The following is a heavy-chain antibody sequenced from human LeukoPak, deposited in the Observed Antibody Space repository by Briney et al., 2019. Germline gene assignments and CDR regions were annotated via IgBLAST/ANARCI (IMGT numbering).Heavy chain of an antibody. CDR3: ARGSSINWNFNSRIGNLDY. D-gene: IGHD1-7*01. Sequence: SQTLSLTCAISGDSVSSNSAAWNWIRQSPSRGLEWLGRTYYRSKWYNDYAVSVKSRITINPDTSKNQFSLQLNSVAPEDTAVYYCARGSSINWNFNSRIGNLDYWGQGTLVTVSS. CDR1: GDSVSSNSAA. CDR2: TYYRSKWYN. V-gene: IGHV6-1*01. J-gene: IGHJ4*02.